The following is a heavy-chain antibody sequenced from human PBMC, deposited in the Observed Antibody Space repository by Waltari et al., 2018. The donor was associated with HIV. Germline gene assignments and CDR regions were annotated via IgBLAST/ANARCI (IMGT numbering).Heavy chain of an antibody. Sequence: QVQLVQSGAEVKKPGSSVKVSCKASGGTFSSYAISWVRQAPGQGLEWMGGVKPRMGKAKYARKCQGRGTITADEYTSTGYREVSSLGAEDTGVYYCARGIMITFGGGNVENWCDPWGQGTLVTVSS. CDR2: VKPRMGKA. D-gene: IGHD3-16*02. CDR1: GGTFSSYA. CDR3: ARGIMITFGGGNVENWCDP. J-gene: IGHJ5*02. V-gene: IGHV1-69*13.